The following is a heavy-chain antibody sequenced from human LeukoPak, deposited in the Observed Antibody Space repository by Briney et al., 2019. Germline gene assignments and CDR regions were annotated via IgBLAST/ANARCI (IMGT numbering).Heavy chain of an antibody. CDR1: GFTFSSYA. V-gene: IGHV3-23*01. CDR2: ISGSGGST. CDR3: AKVGYYDSSGPTPAAYFDY. J-gene: IGHJ4*02. D-gene: IGHD3-22*01. Sequence: PGGSLRLSCAASGFTFSSYAMSWVRQAPGKGLEWVSAISGSGGSTYYADSVKGRFTISRDNSKDTLYLQMNSLRAEDTAVYYCAKVGYYDSSGPTPAAYFDYWGLGTLVTVSS.